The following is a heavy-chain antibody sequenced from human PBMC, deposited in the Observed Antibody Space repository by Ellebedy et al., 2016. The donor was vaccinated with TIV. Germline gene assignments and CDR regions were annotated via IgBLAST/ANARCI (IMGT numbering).Heavy chain of an antibody. D-gene: IGHD6-19*01. CDR2: INSDGSST. CDR3: ARDLTVAGTFQPEGN. V-gene: IGHV3-74*01. J-gene: IGHJ4*02. CDR1: GFTFTQYW. Sequence: PGGSLRLSCAASGFTFTQYWLHWVRQAPGKGPVWVSRINSDGSSTTYADSVKGRFTISRDNSKNTLYLQMNSLRAEDTAIYYCARDLTVAGTFQPEGNWGQGTLVTVSS.